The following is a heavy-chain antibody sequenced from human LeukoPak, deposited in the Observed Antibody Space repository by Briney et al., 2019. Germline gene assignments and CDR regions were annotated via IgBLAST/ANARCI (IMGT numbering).Heavy chain of an antibody. V-gene: IGHV3-7*04. CDR2: INLDGSER. CDR1: GFSFSNHW. Sequence: GGSLRLSCVASGFSFSNHWMSWVRQAPGKGLEWVANINLDGSERNYGVSAKGRFTISRDNSKNALFVQMNNLKGDDTAVYYCARVVPAAIGYYYYYGMDVWGQGTTVTVSS. CDR3: ARVVPAAIGYYYYYGMDV. D-gene: IGHD2-2*02. J-gene: IGHJ6*02.